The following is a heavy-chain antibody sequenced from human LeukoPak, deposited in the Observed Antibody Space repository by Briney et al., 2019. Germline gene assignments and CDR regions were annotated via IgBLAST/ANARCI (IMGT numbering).Heavy chain of an antibody. J-gene: IGHJ4*02. CDR1: GYTFTSYY. Sequence: ASVKVSCKASGYTFTSYYMHWVRQAPGQGLEWMGIINPSGGSTSYAQKFQGRVTMTRDTSTSTVYMELSSLRSEDTAVYYCAREWGGGIAAAGTMIEGDYWGQGTLVTVSS. V-gene: IGHV1-46*01. D-gene: IGHD6-13*01. CDR3: AREWGGGIAAAGTMIEGDY. CDR2: INPSGGST.